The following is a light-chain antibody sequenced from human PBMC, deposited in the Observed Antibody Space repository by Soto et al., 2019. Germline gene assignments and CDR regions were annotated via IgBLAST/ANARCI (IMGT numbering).Light chain of an antibody. CDR2: GAS. CDR3: QQRSNWPVT. Sequence: ETLMTQSPATLSVSPGERATLSCRASQSVNNNLAWYQQKLGQAPRVLIYGASNRATGIPARFSGSGSGTDFTLTISSLEPEDFAVYYCQQRSNWPVTFGQGTRLEIK. CDR1: QSVNNN. V-gene: IGKV3-11*01. J-gene: IGKJ5*01.